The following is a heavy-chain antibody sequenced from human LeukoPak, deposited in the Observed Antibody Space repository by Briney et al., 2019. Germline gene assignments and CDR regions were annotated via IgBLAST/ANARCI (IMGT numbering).Heavy chain of an antibody. J-gene: IGHJ4*02. Sequence: GGSLSLSCAASGFTFTSYSMNWVRQAPGKGLEGVSSISSTGTYIYYADSMKGRFTISRDNAKNSLYLQMNSLRAEDTAVYYCARDHYGDYSYDYWGQGTLVTVSS. V-gene: IGHV3-21*01. D-gene: IGHD4-17*01. CDR2: ISSTGTYI. CDR1: GFTFTSYS. CDR3: ARDHYGDYSYDY.